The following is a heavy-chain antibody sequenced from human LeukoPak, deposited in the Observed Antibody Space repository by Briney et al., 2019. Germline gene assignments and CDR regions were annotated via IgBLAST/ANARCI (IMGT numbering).Heavy chain of an antibody. Sequence: SETLSLTCTVSGGSISSGGYYWSWIRQPPGKGLEWIGYIYTSGSTNYNPSLKSRVTISVDTSKNQFSLKLTSVAAADTAVYYCARSRSYSSTWYNPWGQGTLVTVSS. CDR3: ARSRSYSSTWYNP. V-gene: IGHV4-61*08. D-gene: IGHD6-13*01. CDR1: GGSISSGGYY. J-gene: IGHJ5*02. CDR2: IYTSGST.